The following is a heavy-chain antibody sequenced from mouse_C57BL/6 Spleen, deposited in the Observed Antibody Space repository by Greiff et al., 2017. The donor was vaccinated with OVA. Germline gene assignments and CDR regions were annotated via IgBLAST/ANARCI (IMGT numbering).Heavy chain of an antibody. D-gene: IGHD3-2*02. CDR3: AREGRQLRLLGYFDY. Sequence: QVQLQQSGPELVKPGASVKISCKASGYAFSSSWMNWVKQRPGKGLEWIGRIYPGDGDTNYNGKFKGKATLTADKSSSTAYMQLSSLTSEDSAVYFCAREGRQLRLLGYFDYWGQGTTLTVSS. V-gene: IGHV1-82*01. J-gene: IGHJ2*01. CDR2: IYPGDGDT. CDR1: GYAFSSSW.